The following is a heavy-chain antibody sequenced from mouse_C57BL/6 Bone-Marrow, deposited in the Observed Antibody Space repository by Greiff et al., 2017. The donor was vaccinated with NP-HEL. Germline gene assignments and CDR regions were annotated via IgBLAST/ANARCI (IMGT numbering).Heavy chain of an antibody. J-gene: IGHJ3*01. Sequence: VQLQQSVAELVRPGASVKLSCTASGFNIKNSYMHWVKQRPEQGLEWIGRIDPANGNTKYAPKFQGKATITADTSSNTAYLQLSSLTSEDTAIYYCARGIYYGSSFFAYWGQGTLVTVSA. V-gene: IGHV14-3*01. CDR2: IDPANGNT. CDR1: GFNIKNSY. D-gene: IGHD1-1*01. CDR3: ARGIYYGSSFFAY.